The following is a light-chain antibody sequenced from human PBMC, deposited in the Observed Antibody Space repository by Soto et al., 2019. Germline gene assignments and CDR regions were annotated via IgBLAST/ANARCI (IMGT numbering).Light chain of an antibody. CDR2: DVS. J-gene: IGLJ3*02. CDR3: SSFTTSSTLV. CDR1: RSDVGGYMY. Sequence: QSALTQPASVSGSPGQSITISCTGTRSDVGGYMYVSWYQQHPGKAPKLMIYDVSNRPSGVSNRFSGSKFGNTASLTISGLQAEDEGDYYCSSFTTSSTLVFGGGTKLTVL. V-gene: IGLV2-14*03.